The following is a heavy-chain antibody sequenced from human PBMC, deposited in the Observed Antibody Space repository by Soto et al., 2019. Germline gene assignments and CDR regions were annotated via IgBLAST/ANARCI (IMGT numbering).Heavy chain of an antibody. CDR2: IYHGST. V-gene: IGHV4-30-2*01. CDR1: GGSISSGGYS. CDR3: ASSGSRGIGAFDI. D-gene: IGHD3-22*01. J-gene: IGHJ3*02. Sequence: QLQLQESGSGLVKASQTLSLTCAVSGGSISSGGYSWSWIRQPPGKGLVWIGYIYHGSTYYNPSLKSRVTIYIDRSKNQFSLKLSSVTAADTAVYYCASSGSRGIGAFDIWGQGTMVTVSS.